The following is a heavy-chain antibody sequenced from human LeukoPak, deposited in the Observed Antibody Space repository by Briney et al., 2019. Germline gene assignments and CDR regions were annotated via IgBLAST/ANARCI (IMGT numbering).Heavy chain of an antibody. CDR3: ARDLSRVIKPRYYYYYGMDV. D-gene: IGHD3-16*02. CDR2: INPSGGST. V-gene: IGHV1-46*01. Sequence: ASVKVSCKASGYTFTGYYMHWVRQAPGQGLEWMGIINPSGGSTSYAQKFQGRVTMTRDTSTSTVYMELSSLRSEDTAVYYCARDLSRVIKPRYYYYYGMDVWGQGTTVTVSS. J-gene: IGHJ6*02. CDR1: GYTFTGYY.